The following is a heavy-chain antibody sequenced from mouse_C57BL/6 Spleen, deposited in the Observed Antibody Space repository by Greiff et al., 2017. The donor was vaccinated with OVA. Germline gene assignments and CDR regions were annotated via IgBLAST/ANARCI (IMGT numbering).Heavy chain of an antibody. CDR2: IRNKANGYTT. Sequence: EVQVVESGGGLVQPGGSLSLSCAASGFTFTDYYMSWVRQPPGKALEWLGFIRNKANGYTTEYSASVKGRFTISRDNSQSILYLQMNALRAEDSATYYCARSPLDGSYAMDYWGQGTSVTVSS. CDR3: ARSPLDGSYAMDY. V-gene: IGHV7-3*01. J-gene: IGHJ4*01. CDR1: GFTFTDYY. D-gene: IGHD1-1*01.